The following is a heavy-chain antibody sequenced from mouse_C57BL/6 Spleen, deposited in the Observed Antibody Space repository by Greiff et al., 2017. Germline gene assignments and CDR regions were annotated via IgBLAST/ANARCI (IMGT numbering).Heavy chain of an antibody. V-gene: IGHV5-17*01. CDR2: ISSGSSTI. D-gene: IGHD1-1*01. CDR1: GFTFSDYG. J-gene: IGHJ2*01. CDR3: ARLAGRCLYDY. Sequence: EVKLVESGGGLVKPGGSLKLSCAASGFTFSDYGMHWVRQAPGQGLEWVAYISSGSSTIYSADTVKGRFTNTRDNSTNTPFMQLTSLRSEDTAVYYCARLAGRCLYDYWGQGTTLTVSS.